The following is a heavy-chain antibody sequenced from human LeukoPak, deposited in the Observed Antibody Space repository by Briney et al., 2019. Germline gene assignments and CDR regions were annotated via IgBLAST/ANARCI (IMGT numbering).Heavy chain of an antibody. V-gene: IGHV3-7*03. D-gene: IGHD3-22*01. J-gene: IGHJ4*02. CDR2: IKKDGSEK. CDR3: ARVRYYDSSGYQDY. CDR1: GITFSSYT. Sequence: GGSLRLSCAASGITFSSYTMNWVRQAPGKGLEWVANIKKDGSEKYYVDSVKGRFTISRDNAKNSLYLQMNSLRAEDTALYHCARVRYYDSSGYQDYWGQGTLVTVSS.